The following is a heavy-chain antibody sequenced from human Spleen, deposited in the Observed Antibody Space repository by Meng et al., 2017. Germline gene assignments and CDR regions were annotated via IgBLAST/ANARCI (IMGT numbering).Heavy chain of an antibody. J-gene: IGHJ4*02. CDR2: INPKSGDT. CDR1: GYTFPDYW. CDR3: ARDEDISAAGKLFGDY. Sequence: GRLGQSGAEVKKPGASVKVSSKASGYTFPDYWLHWVRRAPGQGLEWMGRINPKSGDTHYAQRFQGRVTMTGDTSISTAYMELSGLRSDDTAMYYCARDEDISAAGKLFGDYWGQGTLVTVSS. V-gene: IGHV1-2*06. D-gene: IGHD6-13*01.